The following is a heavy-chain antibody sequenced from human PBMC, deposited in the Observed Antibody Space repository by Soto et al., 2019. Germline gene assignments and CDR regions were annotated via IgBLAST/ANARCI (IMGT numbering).Heavy chain of an antibody. V-gene: IGHV3-23*01. D-gene: IGHD2-2*01. CDR2: ISDDGDST. CDR1: GFTFSDNA. J-gene: IGHJ6*02. Sequence: VGSLRLSCGASGFTFSDNAMTWVRQAPGKGLEWVSSISDDGDSTYYADSVKGRFAVSRDNSKNTLFLHMNSLGAEDTAVYYCAKSLSTAVNYGLDVWGQGTSVTVSS. CDR3: AKSLSTAVNYGLDV.